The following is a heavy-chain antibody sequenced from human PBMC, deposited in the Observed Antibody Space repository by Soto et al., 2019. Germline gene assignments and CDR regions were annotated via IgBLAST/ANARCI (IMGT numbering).Heavy chain of an antibody. CDR1: GFTFSSYA. D-gene: IGHD6-6*01. Sequence: PGGSLRLSCAASGFTFSSYAMSWVRQAPGKGLEWVSAISGSGGSTYYADSVKGRFTISRDNSKNTLYLQMNSLRAEDTAVYYCAKPHIAARRGYYFDYWGQGTLVTVSS. CDR3: AKPHIAARRGYYFDY. J-gene: IGHJ4*02. CDR2: ISGSGGST. V-gene: IGHV3-23*01.